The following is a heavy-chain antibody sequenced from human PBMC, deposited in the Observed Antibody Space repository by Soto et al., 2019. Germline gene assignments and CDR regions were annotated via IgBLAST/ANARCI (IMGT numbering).Heavy chain of an antibody. J-gene: IGHJ4*02. CDR1: GGSISSGGYY. CDR3: AVGGCSSTSCYGIIAY. CDR2: IYYSGST. Sequence: QVQLQESGPGLVKPSQTLSLTCTVSGGSISSGGYYWSWIRQHPGKGLEWIGYIYYSGSTYYNPSLKSRVTISVDTSKIQFSLKLSSVTAADTAVYYCAVGGCSSTSCYGIIAYWGQGTLVTVSS. D-gene: IGHD2-2*01. V-gene: IGHV4-31*03.